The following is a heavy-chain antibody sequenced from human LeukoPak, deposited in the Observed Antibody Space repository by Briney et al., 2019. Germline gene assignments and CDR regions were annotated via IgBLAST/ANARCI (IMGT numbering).Heavy chain of an antibody. Sequence: SETLSLTCTVSGGSISSSSYYWGWIRQPPGKGLEWIGSIYYSGSTYYNPSLKSRVTISVDTSKNQFSLKLSSVTAADTAVYYCARGNYDFWSGRNWFDPWGQGTLVTVSS. J-gene: IGHJ5*02. D-gene: IGHD3-3*01. CDR3: ARGNYDFWSGRNWFDP. V-gene: IGHV4-39*07. CDR2: IYYSGST. CDR1: GGSISSSSYY.